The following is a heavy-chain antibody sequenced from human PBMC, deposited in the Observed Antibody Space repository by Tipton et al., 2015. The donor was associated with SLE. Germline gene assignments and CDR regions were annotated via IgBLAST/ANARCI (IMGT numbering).Heavy chain of an antibody. V-gene: IGHV4-59*08. CDR1: GGSIKDYS. Sequence: LRLSCTVSGGSIKDYSWIWIRRPPGQRLEWIGYISYSGSTNYNPSLNSRVTISLDTSQNQFSLRLSSVTAADTAVYYCARQAPPKYDSTGYHDPNYFEYWGQGTLVTVSS. J-gene: IGHJ4*02. D-gene: IGHD3-22*01. CDR3: ARQAPPKYDSTGYHDPNYFEY. CDR2: ISYSGST.